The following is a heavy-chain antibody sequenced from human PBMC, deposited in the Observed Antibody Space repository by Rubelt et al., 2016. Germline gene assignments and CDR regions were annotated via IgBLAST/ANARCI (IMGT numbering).Heavy chain of an antibody. D-gene: IGHD2-15*01. V-gene: IGHV4-31*02. CDR2: LYSSGST. CDR1: GGSIRTDGFY. Sequence: QVHLQESGPRLLKPSETLFLTCNVSGGSIRTDGFYWTWIRQRPGKGLEWVGYLYSSGSTYYNPSLKRRVTITPDTFKNQFSPRLTAGTAADSAVYYCARDPRPRLLCGFDYWGQGALVTVSS. J-gene: IGHJ4*02. CDR3: ARDPRPRLLCGFDY.